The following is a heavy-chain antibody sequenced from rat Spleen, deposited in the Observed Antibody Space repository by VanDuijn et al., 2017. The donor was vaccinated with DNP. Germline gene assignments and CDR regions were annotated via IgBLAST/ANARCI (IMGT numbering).Heavy chain of an antibody. CDR1: GFSLTDYS. Sequence: QVQLKESGPGMVQPSQTLSLTCTVSGFSLTDYSVHWVRQPPGKVLEWIAAISSGGSTYYNSALKSRLIISRDTSKSQVFLKMNSRQTEDTAIYYCTRVRTTALDAWGQGTSVTVSS. J-gene: IGHJ4*01. CDR2: ISSGGST. V-gene: IGHV2-6*01. D-gene: IGHD1-11*01. CDR3: TRVRTTALDA.